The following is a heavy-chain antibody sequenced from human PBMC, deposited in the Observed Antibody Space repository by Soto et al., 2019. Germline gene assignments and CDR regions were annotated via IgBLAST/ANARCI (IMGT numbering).Heavy chain of an antibody. D-gene: IGHD7-27*01. V-gene: IGHV3-30-3*01. J-gene: IGHJ4*02. CDR2: ISYDGTNK. Sequence: GGALRLSCADSGVSFSISTMHWVRQAPGKGPEWVALISYDGTNKFYADSVKGRFTISRDNSKSTLYLQVDSLRPEDAAVYYCARDPKTSGGQHWAFNYFDSWGQGTPVTVSS. CDR1: GVSFSIST. CDR3: ARDPKTSGGQHWAFNYFDS.